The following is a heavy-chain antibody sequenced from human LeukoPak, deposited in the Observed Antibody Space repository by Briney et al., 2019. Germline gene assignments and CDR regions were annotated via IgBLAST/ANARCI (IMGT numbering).Heavy chain of an antibody. V-gene: IGHV4-59*12. CDR2: IYYSGST. Sequence: SETLSLTCTVSGGSISSYYWSWIRQPPGKGLEWIGYIYYSGSTNYNPSLKSRVTISVDTSKNQFSLKLSSVTAADTAVYYCAGVEAVVVTENAFDIWGQGTMVTVSS. CDR1: GGSISSYY. CDR3: AGVEAVVVTENAFDI. J-gene: IGHJ3*02. D-gene: IGHD3-22*01.